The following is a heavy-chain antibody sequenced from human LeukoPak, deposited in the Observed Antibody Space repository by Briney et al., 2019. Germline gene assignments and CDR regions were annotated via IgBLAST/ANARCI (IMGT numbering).Heavy chain of an antibody. CDR1: GGSISSSSYY. Sequence: PSETLSLTCTVSGGSISSSSYYWGWIRQPPGKGLEWIGSIYYSGSTYYNPSLKSRVTISVDTSKNQFSLKLSSVTAADTAVYYCARKEWDSGSYMSNFGWFDPWGQGTLVTVSS. CDR2: IYYSGST. CDR3: ARKEWDSGSYMSNFGWFDP. D-gene: IGHD1-26*01. J-gene: IGHJ5*02. V-gene: IGHV4-39*01.